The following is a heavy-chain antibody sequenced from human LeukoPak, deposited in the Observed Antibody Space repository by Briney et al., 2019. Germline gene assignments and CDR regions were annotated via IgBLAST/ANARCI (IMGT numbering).Heavy chain of an antibody. J-gene: IGHJ4*02. CDR1: GFTFSSYS. V-gene: IGHV3-21*01. CDR3: ARGLHFRVYDSSDYYPY. D-gene: IGHD3-22*01. CDR2: ITGSSYYI. Sequence: PGGSLRLSCAASGFTFSSYSMNWVRQAPGKGLEWISSITGSSYYIYYADSVRGRFTISRDNAKNSLYLQMNSLRAEDTAVYYCARGLHFRVYDSSDYYPYWGQGTLVTVSS.